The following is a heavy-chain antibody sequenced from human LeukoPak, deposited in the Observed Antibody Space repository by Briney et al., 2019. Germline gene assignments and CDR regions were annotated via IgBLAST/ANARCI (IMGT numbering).Heavy chain of an antibody. J-gene: IGHJ4*02. CDR1: GFTFSSYW. V-gene: IGHV3-7*01. D-gene: IGHD3-3*01. CDR3: ARERGITIFGVVIYYFDY. Sequence: GGSLRLSCAASGFTFSSYWMSWVRQAPGKGLEWVANIKQDGSEKYYVDSMKGRFTISRDNAKNSLYLQMNSLRAEDTAVYYCARERGITIFGVVIYYFDYWGQGTLVTVSS. CDR2: IKQDGSEK.